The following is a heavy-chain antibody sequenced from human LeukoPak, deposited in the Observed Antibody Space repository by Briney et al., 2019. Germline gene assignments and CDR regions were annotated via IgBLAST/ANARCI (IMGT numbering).Heavy chain of an antibody. CDR2: INPNSSGT. J-gene: IGHJ3*02. CDR3: ARVRDIVVVPDDAFDI. D-gene: IGHD2-2*01. Sequence: ASVKVSCKASGYTFTGYYMHWVRQAPGQGLEWMGRINPNSSGTNYAQKFQGRVTMTRDTSISTAYMELSRLRSDDTAVYYCARVRDIVVVPDDAFDIWGQGTMVTVSS. V-gene: IGHV1-2*06. CDR1: GYTFTGYY.